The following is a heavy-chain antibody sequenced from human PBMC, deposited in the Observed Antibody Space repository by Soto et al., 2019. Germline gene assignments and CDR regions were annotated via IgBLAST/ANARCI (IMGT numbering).Heavy chain of an antibody. CDR1: GFTFSSYG. D-gene: IGHD2-21*02. J-gene: IGHJ4*02. CDR3: ARSPVVTLPGLDY. V-gene: IGHV3-33*01. Sequence: QVQLVESGGGVVQPGRSLRLSCAASGFTFSSYGMHWVRQAPGKGLEWVAVIWYDGSNKYYADSVKGRFTISRDNSKNTLYLQMNSLRAEDTAVYYCARSPVVTLPGLDYWGQGTLVTVSS. CDR2: IWYDGSNK.